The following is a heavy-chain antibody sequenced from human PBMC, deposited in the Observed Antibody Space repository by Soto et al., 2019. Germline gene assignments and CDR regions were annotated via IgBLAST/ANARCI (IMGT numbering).Heavy chain of an antibody. V-gene: IGHV4-34*01. J-gene: IGHJ4*02. CDR2: INHSGST. CDR1: GGSFSGYY. CDR3: GRVKDSSGYYFGTLDY. Sequence: PSETLSLTCAVYGGSFSGYYWSWIRQPPGKGLEWIGEINHSGSTNYNPSLKSRVTISVDTSKNQFSLKLSSVTAADTAVYYCGRVKDSSGYYFGTLDYWGQGTLVTVS. D-gene: IGHD3-22*01.